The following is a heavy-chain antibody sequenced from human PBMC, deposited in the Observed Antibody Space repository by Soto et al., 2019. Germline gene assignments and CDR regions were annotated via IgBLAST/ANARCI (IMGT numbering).Heavy chain of an antibody. Sequence: QVQLVQSGTEVKKPGASVNVSCKAFGYTFTSYGFSWVRQVPGQGLEWLGWISAFNGDTQYAQTMKGRLTVTTDTSTTTVHMELRSLTPADTAVYYCAREAGWQRMVPSDWGQGTLVTVS. D-gene: IGHD6-25*01. CDR1: GYTFTSYG. CDR3: AREAGWQRMVPSD. CDR2: ISAFNGDT. J-gene: IGHJ4*02. V-gene: IGHV1-18*04.